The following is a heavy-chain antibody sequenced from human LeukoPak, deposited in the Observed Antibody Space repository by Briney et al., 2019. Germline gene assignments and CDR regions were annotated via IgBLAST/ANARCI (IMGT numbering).Heavy chain of an antibody. CDR2: IKWNGGST. J-gene: IGHJ4*02. CDR3: AKERYSSWYEPYAR. V-gene: IGHV3-20*04. Sequence: GGSLRLSCAASGFTFDDYGMSWVRQAPGKGLEWVSGIKWNGGSTGYAASVKGRFTFSSDNAKNSLYLQMNSLRAEDTALYYCAKERYSSWYEPYARWGQGTLVTVSS. D-gene: IGHD6-13*01. CDR1: GFTFDDYG.